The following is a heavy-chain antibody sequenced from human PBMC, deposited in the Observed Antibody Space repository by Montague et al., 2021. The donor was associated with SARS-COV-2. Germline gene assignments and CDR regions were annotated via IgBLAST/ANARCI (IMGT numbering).Heavy chain of an antibody. CDR1: GGSISSYY. D-gene: IGHD2-15*01. J-gene: IGHJ5*02. V-gene: IGHV4-59*01. CDR2: ISYSGST. CDR3: ARDGCSGGSCYYNWFDP. Sequence: SETLSLTCTVSGGSISSYYWSWIRQRPGKGLEWIGYISYSGSTNYNPSLKSRVTMSVDTSKNHFSLKLNSVTAADTAVYYCARDGCSGGSCYYNWFDPWGQGTLVTVSS.